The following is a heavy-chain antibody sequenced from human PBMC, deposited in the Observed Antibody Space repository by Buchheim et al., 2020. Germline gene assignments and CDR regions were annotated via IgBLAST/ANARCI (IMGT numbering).Heavy chain of an antibody. CDR3: AKVTVVTAPYYYYGMDV. D-gene: IGHD2-21*02. J-gene: IGHJ6*02. Sequence: QVQLVESGGGVVQPGRSLRLSCAASGFTFSSYGMHWVRQAPGKGLEWVAFIRYDGSNKYYADSVKGRFTISRDTSKNTLYLQMNSLRAEDTAVYYCAKVTVVTAPYYYYGMDVWGQGTT. V-gene: IGHV3-30*02. CDR1: GFTFSSYG. CDR2: IRYDGSNK.